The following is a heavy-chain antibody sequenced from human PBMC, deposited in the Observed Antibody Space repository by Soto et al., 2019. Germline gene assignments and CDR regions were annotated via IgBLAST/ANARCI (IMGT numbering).Heavy chain of an antibody. Sequence: QVKLVESGGGVVQPGRSLRLSCAASGFSLGRYGMHWVRQAPGKGLEWVAVISYDGTNKYYADSVKGRFTISRDNSKNMLHMQMNSLRAEDTAVYYCAKEYVGPLDYWGQGTLVTVSS. V-gene: IGHV3-30*18. CDR1: GFSLGRYG. J-gene: IGHJ4*02. D-gene: IGHD2-15*01. CDR2: ISYDGTNK. CDR3: AKEYVGPLDY.